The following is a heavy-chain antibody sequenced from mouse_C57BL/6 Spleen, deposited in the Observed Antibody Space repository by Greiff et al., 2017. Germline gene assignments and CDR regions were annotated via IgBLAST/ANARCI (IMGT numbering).Heavy chain of an antibody. V-gene: IGHV1-58*01. CDR2: IYIGNGYT. J-gene: IGHJ2*01. D-gene: IGHD1-1*01. CDR1: GYTFTSYG. CDR3: ARGGAIYGSPLLYYFDY. Sequence: VQLQQSGAELVRPGSSVKMSCKTSGYTFTSYGINWVKQRPGQGLEWIGYIYIGNGYTEYNEKFKGKATLTSDTSSSTAYMQLSSLTSEDSAIYFCARGGAIYGSPLLYYFDYWGQGTTLTVSS.